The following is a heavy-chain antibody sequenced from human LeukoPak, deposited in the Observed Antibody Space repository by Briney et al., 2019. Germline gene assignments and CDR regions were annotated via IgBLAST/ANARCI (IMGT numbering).Heavy chain of an antibody. D-gene: IGHD5-18*01. CDR2: ISSVGSTI. Sequence: PGGSLRLSCAASGFIFPNAWMNWVRQAPGKGLEWVSYISSVGSTIYYADSVKGRFTISRDNAKNSLYLQMNSLRDEDTAVYYCARGYSPGDYYYYGMDVWGQGTTVTVSS. J-gene: IGHJ6*02. CDR1: GFIFPNAW. CDR3: ARGYSPGDYYYYGMDV. V-gene: IGHV3-48*02.